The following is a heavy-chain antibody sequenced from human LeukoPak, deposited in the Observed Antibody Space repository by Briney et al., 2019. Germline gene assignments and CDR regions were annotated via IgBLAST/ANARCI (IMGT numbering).Heavy chain of an antibody. CDR1: GFTFSSYG. Sequence: GGSLRLSCAASGFTFSSYGKHWVRQAPGKGLEWVAFIRYDGSNKYYADSVKGRFTISRDNSKNTLYLQMNSLRAEDTAVYYCAKDSGYYGSGSYADYWGQGTLVTVSS. V-gene: IGHV3-30*02. CDR3: AKDSGYYGSGSYADY. D-gene: IGHD3-10*01. J-gene: IGHJ4*02. CDR2: IRYDGSNK.